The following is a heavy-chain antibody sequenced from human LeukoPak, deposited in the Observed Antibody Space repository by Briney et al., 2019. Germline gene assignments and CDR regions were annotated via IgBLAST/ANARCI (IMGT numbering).Heavy chain of an antibody. CDR3: ARSMHITMVRGVIINPSYYFDY. Sequence: ASETLSLTCTVSGGSISSYYWSWIRQPAGKGLEWIGRIYTSGSTNYNPSLKSRVTTSVDTSKNQFSLKLSSVTAADTAVYYCARSMHITMVRGVIINPSYYFDYWGQGTLVTVSS. V-gene: IGHV4-4*07. J-gene: IGHJ4*02. D-gene: IGHD3-10*01. CDR2: IYTSGST. CDR1: GGSISSYY.